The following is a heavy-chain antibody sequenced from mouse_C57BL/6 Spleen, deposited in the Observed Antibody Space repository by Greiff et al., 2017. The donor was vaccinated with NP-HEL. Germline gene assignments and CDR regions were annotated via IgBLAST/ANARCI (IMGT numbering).Heavy chain of an antibody. CDR1: GYTFTSYW. V-gene: IGHV1-50*01. Sequence: QVQLQQPGAELVKPGASVKLSCKASGYTFTSYWMQWVKQRPGQGLEWIGEIDPSDSYTNYNQKFKGKATLTVDTSSSTAYMQLSSLTSEDSAVYYCAREDPKTSWWGQGTTLTVSS. CDR2: IDPSDSYT. CDR3: AREDPKTSW. J-gene: IGHJ2*01.